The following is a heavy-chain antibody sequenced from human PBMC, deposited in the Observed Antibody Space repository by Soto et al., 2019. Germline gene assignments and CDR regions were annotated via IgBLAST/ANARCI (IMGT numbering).Heavy chain of an antibody. CDR2: IFTSGST. D-gene: IGHD3-22*01. CDR3: ARAVHYYDSSGYFDY. Sequence: SETLSLTCTGSGASISSYYWSWIRQPAGKGLEWIGRIFTSGSTNYNPSLKSRLTMSVDTSKNQFSLILSSVTAADTAVYYCARAVHYYDSSGYFDYWGQGTQVT. J-gene: IGHJ4*02. CDR1: GASISSYY. V-gene: IGHV4-4*07.